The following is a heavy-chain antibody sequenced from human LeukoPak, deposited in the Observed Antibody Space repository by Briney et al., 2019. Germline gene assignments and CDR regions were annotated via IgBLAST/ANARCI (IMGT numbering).Heavy chain of an antibody. CDR3: ARDLVVDCSSTSCSRAFDI. V-gene: IGHV1-2*02. CDR1: GYTFTGYY. D-gene: IGHD2-2*01. Sequence: ASVTVSCKASGYTFTGYYMHWVRQAPGQGLEWMGWIKPNSGGTNYAQKFQGRVSMTRDTSISTAYMELSRLRSDDTAVYYCARDLVVDCSSTSCSRAFDIWGQGTMVTVSS. CDR2: IKPNSGGT. J-gene: IGHJ3*02.